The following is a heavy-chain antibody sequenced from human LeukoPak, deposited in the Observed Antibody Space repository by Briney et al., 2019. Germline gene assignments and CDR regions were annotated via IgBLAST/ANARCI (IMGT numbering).Heavy chain of an antibody. J-gene: IGHJ3*02. CDR1: GGSISSYY. D-gene: IGHD2-15*01. CDR3: AMSRYCSGGSCYLDAFDI. CDR2: IYYSGST. Sequence: SETLSLTCTVSGGSISSYYWSWIRQPPGKGLEWIGYIYYSGSTNHNPSLKSRVTISVDTSKNQFSLKLSSVTAADTAVYYCAMSRYCSGGSCYLDAFDIWGQGTMVTVSS. V-gene: IGHV4-59*01.